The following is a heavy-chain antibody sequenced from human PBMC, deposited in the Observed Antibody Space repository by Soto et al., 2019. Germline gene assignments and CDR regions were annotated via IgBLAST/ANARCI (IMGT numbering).Heavy chain of an antibody. CDR2: INAGNDDT. CDR1: GYTFSSSS. CDR3: ARDSFGLYRGQFDF. V-gene: IGHV1-3*01. J-gene: IGHJ1*01. D-gene: IGHD2-2*02. Sequence: QVHLVQSGAEVKKPGASVKISCKASGYTFSSSSIHLVRQAPGQSLEWMGWINAGNDDTKYSKKFQGGVTISTDSSANTAYMELSGLRSEDTAVYYCARDSFGLYRGQFDFGGQGTLVTVSS.